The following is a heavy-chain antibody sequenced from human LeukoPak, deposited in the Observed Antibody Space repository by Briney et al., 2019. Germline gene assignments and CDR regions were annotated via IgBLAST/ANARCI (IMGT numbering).Heavy chain of an antibody. CDR3: AKDQTRGYFDY. D-gene: IGHD3-10*01. CDR2: ISGSGGST. J-gene: IGHJ4*02. V-gene: IGHV3-23*01. CDR1: GFTFSGYA. Sequence: GGSLRLSCAASGFTFSGYAMSWVRQAPGKGLEWVSAISGSGGSTYYADSVKGRFTISRDNSKNTLYLQMNSLRAEDTAAYYCAKDQTRGYFDYWGQGTLVTVSS.